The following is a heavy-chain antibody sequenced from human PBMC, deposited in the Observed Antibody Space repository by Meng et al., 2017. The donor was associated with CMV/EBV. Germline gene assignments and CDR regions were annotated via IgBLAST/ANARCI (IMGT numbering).Heavy chain of an antibody. CDR2: IFSNDEK. CDR3: ARILRTTSSNWFDP. D-gene: IGHD2-2*01. V-gene: IGHV2-26*01. Sequence: SGPTLVTPTETLTLTCTFSGFSLSRTRMGVRWIRQPPGKALEWLAHIFSNDEKSYSTSLKNRLTISKDTSKSQVVLTMTNMDPVDTATYYCARILRTTSSNWFDPWGQGTLVTVSS. CDR1: GFSLSRTRMG. J-gene: IGHJ5*02.